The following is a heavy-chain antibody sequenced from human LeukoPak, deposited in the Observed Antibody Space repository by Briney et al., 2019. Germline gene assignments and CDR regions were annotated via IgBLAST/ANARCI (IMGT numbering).Heavy chain of an antibody. Sequence: GGSLRLSCAASGFTFSNYWMSWVRQAPGKGLEWVANIKQDGSEKYYVDSVKGRFTISRDNAKNSLYLQMNSLRAEDAAVYYCASPEWLPDSFDIWGQGTMVTVSS. CDR2: IKQDGSEK. J-gene: IGHJ3*02. V-gene: IGHV3-7*01. D-gene: IGHD3-3*01. CDR3: ASPEWLPDSFDI. CDR1: GFTFSNYW.